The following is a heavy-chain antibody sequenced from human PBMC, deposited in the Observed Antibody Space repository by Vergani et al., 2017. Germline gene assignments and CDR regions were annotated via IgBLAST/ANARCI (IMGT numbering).Heavy chain of an antibody. Sequence: QVQLQQWGSGLLKPSETLSLTCAVYGGSFSGYYWSWIRQPPGQGLGWVGEINHSGGTNYNPSLQSRVTISVDTSKNQFSLKLSSVTAADTAVYYCARGGGTGLGELSSNWFDPWGQGTLVTVSS. V-gene: IGHV4-34*01. D-gene: IGHD3-16*02. CDR2: INHSGGT. J-gene: IGHJ5*02. CDR3: ARGGGTGLGELSSNWFDP. CDR1: GGSFSGYY.